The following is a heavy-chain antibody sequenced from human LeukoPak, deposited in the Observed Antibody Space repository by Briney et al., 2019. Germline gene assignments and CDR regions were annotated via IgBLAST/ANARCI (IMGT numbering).Heavy chain of an antibody. CDR3: ARSKSSSSRSFDY. CDR1: GGSISSYY. V-gene: IGHV4-59*01. J-gene: IGHJ4*02. Sequence: SETLSLTCTVSGGSISSYYWSWIRQPPGKGLEWIGYIYYSGSTNYNPSLKSRVTISVDTSKNQFSLKLSSVTAADTAVYYCARSKSSSSRSFDYWGQGTLVTVSS. D-gene: IGHD6-13*01. CDR2: IYYSGST.